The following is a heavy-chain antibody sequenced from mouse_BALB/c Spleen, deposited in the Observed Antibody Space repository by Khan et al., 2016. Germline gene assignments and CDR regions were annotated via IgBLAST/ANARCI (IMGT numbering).Heavy chain of an antibody. V-gene: IGHV8-8*01. D-gene: IGHD1-1*01. CDR2: LWRDDDK. J-gene: IGHJ3*01. CDR1: GFSLSTSGMG. CDR3: ARISGFLKFYFAF. Sequence: QVTLKESGPGILQPSPTLSLTCSFSGFSLSTSGMGVGWIRQPSGKGLVWLAHLWRDDDKRYNPALTSRLTISKDTSSKQIFLKIASLAAAETATYYCARISGFLKFYFAFWGQGTLVTVSA.